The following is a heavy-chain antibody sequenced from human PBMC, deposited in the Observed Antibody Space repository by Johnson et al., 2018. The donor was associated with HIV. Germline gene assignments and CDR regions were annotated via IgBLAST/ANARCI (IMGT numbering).Heavy chain of an antibody. V-gene: IGHV3-30*03. CDR2: ISYDGSNK. Sequence: QVQLVESGGGVVQHGRSLRLSCAASGFTFSSYGMHWVRQAPGKGLEWVAVISYDGSNKYYPDSVKGRFTISRDNAKKSLYLQMNSLRVEDTAVYYCARKGSSGFGGIDAFDIWGQGTMVTVSS. CDR1: GFTFSSYG. D-gene: IGHD3-22*01. J-gene: IGHJ3*02. CDR3: ARKGSSGFGGIDAFDI.